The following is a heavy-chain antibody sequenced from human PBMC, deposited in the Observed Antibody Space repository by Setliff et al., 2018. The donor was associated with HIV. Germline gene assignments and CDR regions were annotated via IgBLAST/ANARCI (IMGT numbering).Heavy chain of an antibody. J-gene: IGHJ4*02. CDR3: ARLRINDY. CDR1: AFSFNNYY. V-gene: IGHV3-7*01. CDR2: INPDGTEK. Sequence: PGGSLRLSCIASAFSFNNYYMTWVRQAPGKGLEWVANINPDGTEKNYADSVRGRFTISRDNSKNSVYLQMNGLRVEDTAVYYCARLRINDYWGQGTPVTVS.